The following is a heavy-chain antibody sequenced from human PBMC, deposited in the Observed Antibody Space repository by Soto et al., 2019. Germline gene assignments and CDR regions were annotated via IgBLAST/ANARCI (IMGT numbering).Heavy chain of an antibody. CDR3: ARALSGFTPHNYYYYIMDF. V-gene: IGHV4-30-4*01. J-gene: IGHJ6*02. D-gene: IGHD3-22*01. CDR1: GGSISSGDYY. CDR2: IYYSGST. Sequence: PSETLSLTCTVSGGSISSGDYYWSWIRQPPGKGLEWIGYIYYSGSTYYNPSLKSRVTISVDTSKNQFSLKLSSVTAADTAVYYCARALSGFTPHNYYYYIMDFRRQGTTATV.